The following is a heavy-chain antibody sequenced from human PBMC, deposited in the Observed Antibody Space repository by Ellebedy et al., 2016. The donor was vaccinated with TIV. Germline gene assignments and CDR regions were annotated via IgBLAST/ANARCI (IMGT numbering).Heavy chain of an antibody. D-gene: IGHD1-26*01. Sequence: MPSETLSLTCGVSGGSINSDNYWSWVRQSPGRGLEWIGEVYHSGHTNYNPSLRSRVSISVDKSKNQFSLKLSSVTTADTAVYYCARWVGHFDFWGQGAQVTVSS. V-gene: IGHV4-4*02. J-gene: IGHJ4*02. CDR2: VYHSGHT. CDR1: GGSINSDNY. CDR3: ARWVGHFDF.